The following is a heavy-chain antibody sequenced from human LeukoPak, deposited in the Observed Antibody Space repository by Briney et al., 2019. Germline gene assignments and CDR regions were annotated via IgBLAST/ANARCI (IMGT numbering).Heavy chain of an antibody. D-gene: IGHD3-10*01. V-gene: IGHV4-30-4*01. CDR3: ARDFGSGSYYNPIYYFDY. Sequence: PSETLSLTCTVSGGSISSGDYYWSWIRQPPGKGLEWSGYIYYSGSTYYNPSLKSRVTISVDTSKNQFSLKLSSVTAADTAVYYCARDFGSGSYYNPIYYFDYWGQGTLVTVSS. CDR1: GGSISSGDYY. J-gene: IGHJ4*02. CDR2: IYYSGST.